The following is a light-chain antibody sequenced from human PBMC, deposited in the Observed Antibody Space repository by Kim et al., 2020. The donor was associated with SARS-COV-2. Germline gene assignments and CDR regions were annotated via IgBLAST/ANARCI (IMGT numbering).Light chain of an antibody. CDR3: GTWDSSLHAV. J-gene: IGLJ2*01. V-gene: IGLV1-51*01. CDR1: RTNVGNNY. CDR2: DTY. Sequence: PGQTVTISSSGNRTNVGNNYVSWYQQLPATAPKLLIYDTYQRPSGIPDRFSGCKAGASASLGITGLQTGDEAEYFCGTWDSSLHAVFGGGTQLTVL.